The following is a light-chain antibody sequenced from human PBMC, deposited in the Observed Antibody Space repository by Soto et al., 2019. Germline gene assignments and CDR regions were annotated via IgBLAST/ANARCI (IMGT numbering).Light chain of an antibody. CDR3: QQYDKLPYT. CDR2: DAS. Sequence: DIQMTQSPSSLSASVGDRVTITCQASQDISNYLNWYQQKPGKAPRLLIYDASNLKTGVPSRFSGTGSGTDITFTISGLQPEDIATYYCQQYDKLPYTFGQGTKLEIK. V-gene: IGKV1-33*01. CDR1: QDISNY. J-gene: IGKJ2*01.